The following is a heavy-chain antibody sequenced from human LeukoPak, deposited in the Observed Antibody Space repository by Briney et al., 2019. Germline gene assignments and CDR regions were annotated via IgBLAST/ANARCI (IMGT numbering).Heavy chain of an antibody. J-gene: IGHJ6*03. CDR2: INPNSGGT. V-gene: IGHV1-2*02. CDR1: GYTFTGYY. D-gene: IGHD3-3*01. CDR3: ALDGTSYYDFWSADFYMDV. Sequence: ASVNVSCKASGYTFTGYYMHWVRQAPGQGLEWMGWINPNSGGTNYAQKFQGRVTMTRDTSISTAYMELSRLRSDDTAVYYCALDGTSYYDFWSADFYMDVWGKGTTVAVSS.